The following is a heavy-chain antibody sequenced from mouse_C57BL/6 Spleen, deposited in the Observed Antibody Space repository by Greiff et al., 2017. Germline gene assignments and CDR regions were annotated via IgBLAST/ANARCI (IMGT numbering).Heavy chain of an antibody. D-gene: IGHD2-3*01. Sequence: VKLVESGPGLVQPSQSLSITCTVSGFSLTSYGVHWVRQSPGKGLEWLGVIWRGGSTDYNAAFMSRLSITKDNSKSQVFFKMNSLQADDTAIYYCAKRRDGPYYAMDYWGQGTSVTVSS. CDR1: GFSLTSYG. CDR2: IWRGGST. V-gene: IGHV2-5*01. J-gene: IGHJ4*01. CDR3: AKRRDGPYYAMDY.